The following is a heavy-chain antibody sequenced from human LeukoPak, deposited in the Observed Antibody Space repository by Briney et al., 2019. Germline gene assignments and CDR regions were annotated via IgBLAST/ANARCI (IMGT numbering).Heavy chain of an antibody. CDR2: IYPSDSDT. CDR3: ARPLQGIVGATGFDY. V-gene: IGHV5-51*01. D-gene: IGHD1-26*01. CDR1: EYSFATYW. J-gene: IGHJ4*02. Sequence: GESLKISCQGSEYSFATYWIAWLRQMPGKGLEWMGIIYPSDSDTRYSPSFQGQVTVSADKSIKTAYLQWSSLKASDTAMYYCARPLQGIVGATGFDYWGQGTLVTVSS.